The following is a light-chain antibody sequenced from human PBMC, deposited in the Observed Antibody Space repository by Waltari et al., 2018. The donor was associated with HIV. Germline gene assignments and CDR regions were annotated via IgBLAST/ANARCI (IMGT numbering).Light chain of an antibody. V-gene: IGLV2-11*01. CDR2: DVT. Sequence: QSALTQPRSVSGSPGQSVTISCTATSNDVSGYQYVYWYQKHPGQAPKLIIFDVTQRPSWGPDRCAGSKSGNTASLTISGLQAADEADFYCSSYAGSYTWLFGGGTKVTVL. J-gene: IGLJ3*02. CDR1: SNDVSGYQY. CDR3: SSYAGSYTWL.